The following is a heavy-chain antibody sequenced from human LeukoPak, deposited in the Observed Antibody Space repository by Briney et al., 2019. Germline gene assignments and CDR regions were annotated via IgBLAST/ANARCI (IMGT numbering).Heavy chain of an antibody. CDR3: ARGDPSGRPGIGFDY. CDR2: FHDSEGT. CDR1: RGSISNAY. J-gene: IGHJ4*02. D-gene: IGHD1-26*01. Sequence: SETLSLTCTVSRGSISNAYWSWIRQPPGKGLEWIGHFHDSEGTNYNPSLKSRAAISVDTSKNQFSLMLTSVTAADTAVYYCARGDPSGRPGIGFDYWGQGSLVTVSS. V-gene: IGHV4-59*01.